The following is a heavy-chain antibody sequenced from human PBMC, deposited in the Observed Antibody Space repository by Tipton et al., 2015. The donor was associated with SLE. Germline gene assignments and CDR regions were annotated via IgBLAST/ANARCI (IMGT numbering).Heavy chain of an antibody. CDR3: ARTASYVRFFDY. V-gene: IGHV4-30-2*01. CDR1: GGSISSGGYS. CDR2: IYHSGST. Sequence: TLSLTCAVSGGSISSGGYSWSWIRQPPGKGLEWIGYIYHSGSTYSNPSLKSRVTISVDTSKNQFSLKLSSVTAADTAVYYCARTASYVRFFDYWGQGTLVTVSS. D-gene: IGHD5-18*01. J-gene: IGHJ4*02.